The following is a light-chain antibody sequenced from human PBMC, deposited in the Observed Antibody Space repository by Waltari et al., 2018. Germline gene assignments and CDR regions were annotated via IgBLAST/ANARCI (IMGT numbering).Light chain of an antibody. Sequence: QSVLTQPPSASGTPGQRLTISCSGRRPNIGRNTVNWYQQLPGTAPKLLIYSNNQRPSGVPDRFSGSKSGTSASLAISGLQSEDEADYYCAAWDDSLNGPLFGGGTKLTVL. CDR3: AAWDDSLNGPL. V-gene: IGLV1-44*01. CDR2: SNN. CDR1: RPNIGRNT. J-gene: IGLJ2*01.